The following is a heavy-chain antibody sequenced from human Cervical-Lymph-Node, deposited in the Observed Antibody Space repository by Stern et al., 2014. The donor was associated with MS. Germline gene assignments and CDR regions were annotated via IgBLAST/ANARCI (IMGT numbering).Heavy chain of an antibody. V-gene: IGHV1-18*04. CDR2: SSAYNGDT. CDR3: ARDHAVVAGTFDY. J-gene: IGHJ4*02. Sequence: VQLVESGPEVKKPGASVKVSCKASGYTFSTYGISWVRQAPGQGLEWMGWSSAYNGDTNSAQNLQGRVTMTTDTSTSTAYMELRSLRSDDTAVYYCARDHAVVAGTFDYWGQGTLVTVSS. D-gene: IGHD6-19*01. CDR1: GYTFSTYG.